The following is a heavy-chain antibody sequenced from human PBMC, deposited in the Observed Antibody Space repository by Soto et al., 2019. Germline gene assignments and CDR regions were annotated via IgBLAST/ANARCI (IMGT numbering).Heavy chain of an antibody. Sequence: EVQLLGSGGGLVQPGGSLRLSCAGSGFTFINYAMNWVRQAPGKGLEWVSSISGGGDATFFADSVRGRFTISRDNSKNTVTLQMNSLGVDDTAVYYCARKTLGSTSRPNYWYFDLWGRGTLVTVSS. D-gene: IGHD2-2*01. J-gene: IGHJ2*01. CDR1: GFTFINYA. CDR2: ISGGGDAT. CDR3: ARKTLGSTSRPNYWYFDL. V-gene: IGHV3-23*01.